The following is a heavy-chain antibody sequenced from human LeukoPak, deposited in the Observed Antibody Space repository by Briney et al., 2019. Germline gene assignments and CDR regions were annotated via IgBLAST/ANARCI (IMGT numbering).Heavy chain of an antibody. CDR3: ARSAGLRDFWSPTISSGAFDI. Sequence: PSETLSLTCTVSGGSISSGSYYWSWIRQPAGKGLEWIGRIYTSGSTNYNPSLKSRVTISVDTSKNQFSLKLSSVTAADTAVYYCARSAGLRDFWSPTISSGAFDIWGQGTMVTVSS. J-gene: IGHJ3*02. CDR1: GGSISSGSYY. V-gene: IGHV4-61*02. D-gene: IGHD3-3*01. CDR2: IYTSGST.